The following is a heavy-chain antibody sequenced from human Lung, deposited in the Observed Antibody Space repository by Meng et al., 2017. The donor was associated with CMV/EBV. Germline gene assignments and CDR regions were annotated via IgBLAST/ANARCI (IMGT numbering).Heavy chain of an antibody. V-gene: IGHV4-30-4*02. CDR2: IFYSGSP. Sequence: SXTLSLXCTVSGGSLNSGNYYWNWIRQPPGKGLEWIGYIFYSGSPYYNPSLERRVTISVDTSKNQFSLRLTSVTAADTAIYYCARGPSRPHFDYLGQGTLVTVSS. CDR1: GGSLNSGNYY. CDR3: ARGPSRPHFDY. D-gene: IGHD2-2*01. J-gene: IGHJ4*02.